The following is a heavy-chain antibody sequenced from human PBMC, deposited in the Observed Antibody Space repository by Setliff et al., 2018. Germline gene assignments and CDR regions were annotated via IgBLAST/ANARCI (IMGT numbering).Heavy chain of an antibody. CDR3: ARGRNIATRLLDS. Sequence: PSETLSLTCTVSGDSISDASIMAWIRQPPGKGLEFIGYVFYNGAAKYDPSLKSRVTMSVDTSKTQFSLKVISMTAADTAVYYCARGRNIATRLLDSWGQGTLVTVSS. V-gene: IGHV4-59*12. D-gene: IGHD2-15*01. CDR1: GDSISDAS. CDR2: VFYNGAA. J-gene: IGHJ4*02.